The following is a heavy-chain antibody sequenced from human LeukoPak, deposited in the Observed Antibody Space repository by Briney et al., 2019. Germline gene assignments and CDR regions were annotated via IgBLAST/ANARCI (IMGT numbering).Heavy chain of an antibody. D-gene: IGHD3-3*01. J-gene: IGHJ4*02. CDR1: GYTFTSYG. CDR2: ISAYNGNT. CDR3: ARDGRYYDFWSGYYYYFDY. V-gene: IGHV1-18*01. Sequence: GASVKVSCKASGYTFTSYGISWVRQAPGQGLEWMGWISAYNGNTNYAQKLQGRVTMTTDTSTSTAYMELRSLRSDDTAVYYCARDGRYYDFWSGYYYYFDYWGQGTLVTVSS.